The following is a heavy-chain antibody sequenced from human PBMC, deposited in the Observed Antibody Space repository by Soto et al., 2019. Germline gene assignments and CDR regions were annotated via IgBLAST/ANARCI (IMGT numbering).Heavy chain of an antibody. Sequence: VQLVESGGGLVQPGGSLRLSCAASGFSLSSYWMNWVRQAPGKGLEWVANIKQDGSEKYYVDSVKGRFTISRDNAKNSLYLQMNSLRAEDTAVYYCARAIAAAGSYWGHGTLVTVSS. V-gene: IGHV3-7*05. D-gene: IGHD6-13*01. CDR1: GFSLSSYW. CDR2: IKQDGSEK. J-gene: IGHJ4*01. CDR3: ARAIAAAGSY.